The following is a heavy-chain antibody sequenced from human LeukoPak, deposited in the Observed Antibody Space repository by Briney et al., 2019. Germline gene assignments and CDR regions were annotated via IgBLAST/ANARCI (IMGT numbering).Heavy chain of an antibody. V-gene: IGHV3-30*02. CDR1: GFSFIRHA. Sequence: GKSLRLSCAASGFSFIRHAMHWVRQAPGKGLEWVTFIRYDGSNKYYADSVKGRFTISRDNSKNTLYLQMNSLKAEDTAVYYCAKVLSSSWGYFGFWGQGTLVTVSS. D-gene: IGHD6-13*01. J-gene: IGHJ4*02. CDR2: IRYDGSNK. CDR3: AKVLSSSWGYFGF.